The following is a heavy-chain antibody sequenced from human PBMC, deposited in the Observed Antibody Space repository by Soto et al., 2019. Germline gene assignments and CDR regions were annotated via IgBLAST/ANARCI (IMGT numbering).Heavy chain of an antibody. CDR3: ARAETYYYDSSGYYPPRNFDY. CDR1: GYTFTSYG. J-gene: IGHJ4*02. Sequence: QVQLVQSGAEVKKPGASVKVSCKASGYTFTSYGISWVRQAPGQGLEWMGWISAYNGNTNYALKLQGRVTMTTDTSTSTAYMELRSLRSDDTAVHYCARAETYYYDSSGYYPPRNFDYWGQGTLVTVSS. D-gene: IGHD3-22*01. V-gene: IGHV1-18*01. CDR2: ISAYNGNT.